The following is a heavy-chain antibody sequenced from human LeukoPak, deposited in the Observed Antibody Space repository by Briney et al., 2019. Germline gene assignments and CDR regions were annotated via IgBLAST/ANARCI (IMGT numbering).Heavy chain of an antibody. CDR3: ARGIPGFSPYGMDV. J-gene: IGHJ6*02. D-gene: IGHD3-3*01. V-gene: IGHV4-34*01. CDR2: INHSGST. Sequence: SETLSLTCAVYGGSFSGYYWSWIRQPPGKGLEWIGEINHSGSTNYNPSLKSRVTISVDTSKNQFSLKLSSVTAADTAVYYCARGIPGFSPYGMDVWGQGTTVTVSS. CDR1: GGSFSGYY.